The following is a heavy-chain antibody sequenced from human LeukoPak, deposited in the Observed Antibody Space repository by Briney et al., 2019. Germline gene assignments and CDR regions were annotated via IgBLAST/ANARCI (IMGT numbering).Heavy chain of an antibody. CDR2: IWYDGSNK. Sequence: PGRSLRLSCAASGFTFSSYGRHWVRQAPGKGLEWVAVIWYDGSNKYYADSVKGRFTISRDNSKNTLYLQMNSLRAEDTAVYYCARDVHDFWSGHRTNWFDPWGQGTLVTVSS. J-gene: IGHJ5*02. V-gene: IGHV3-33*01. CDR1: GFTFSSYG. CDR3: ARDVHDFWSGHRTNWFDP. D-gene: IGHD3-3*01.